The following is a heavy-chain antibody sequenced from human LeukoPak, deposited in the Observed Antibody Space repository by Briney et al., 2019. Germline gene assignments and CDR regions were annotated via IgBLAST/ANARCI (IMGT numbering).Heavy chain of an antibody. CDR1: RGSIRTYY. D-gene: IGHD1-26*01. CDR3: ARPGGNYYDTDAFDI. CDR2: IYDSGTT. Sequence: SETLSLTCTVSRGSIRTYYWSWIRQSPGKGLEWIGYIYDSGTTKYNPSLKSRVTISVDTSKNQFSLKLSSVTAADTAVYYCARPGGNYYDTDAFDIWGQGTMVTVSS. J-gene: IGHJ3*02. V-gene: IGHV4-59*08.